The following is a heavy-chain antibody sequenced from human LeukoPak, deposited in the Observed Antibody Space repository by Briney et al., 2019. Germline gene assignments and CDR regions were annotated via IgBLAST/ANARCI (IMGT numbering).Heavy chain of an antibody. CDR3: ARRKEGIWFDL. Sequence: PSETLSLTCTVSGGSISSYYWSWIRQPPGKGLEWIGYIYYSGSTNYNPSLKSRVTISVDTSKNQFSLKLSSVTAADTAVYYCARRKEGIWFDLWGQGTLVTVSS. V-gene: IGHV4-59*01. J-gene: IGHJ5*02. CDR1: GGSISSYY. CDR2: IYYSGST.